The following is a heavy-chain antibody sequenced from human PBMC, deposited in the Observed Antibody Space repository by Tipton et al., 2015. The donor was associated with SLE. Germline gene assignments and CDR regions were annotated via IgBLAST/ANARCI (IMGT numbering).Heavy chain of an antibody. CDR3: TRAEFSSIWHMYWHFDL. CDR2: IDHSGVT. J-gene: IGHJ2*01. D-gene: IGHD6-13*01. Sequence: LRLSCTVSGGPIIGSYRTWIRQPPGKGLEWIGDIDHSGVTHYNPSLKRRVTISRDTSGNKFSLNMRSVTAADTAVNFCTRAEFSSIWHMYWHFDLWGRGTLVTVSS. V-gene: IGHV4-34*01. CDR1: GGPIIGSY.